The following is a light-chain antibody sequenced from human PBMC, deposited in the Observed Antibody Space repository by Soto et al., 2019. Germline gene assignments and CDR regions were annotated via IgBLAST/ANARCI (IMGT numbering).Light chain of an antibody. CDR2: AAS. CDR1: QAIGTY. CDR3: QQLHTYLLT. V-gene: IGKV1-9*01. Sequence: DIHLTQSPSFLSASIGDSVTITCRASQAIGTYLAWYQQKPGKAPNLLVYAASTLHSGVPSRFSGSGSGTEFTLTITSLQPEDVATYYCQQLHTYLLTFGGGTKVQIK. J-gene: IGKJ4*01.